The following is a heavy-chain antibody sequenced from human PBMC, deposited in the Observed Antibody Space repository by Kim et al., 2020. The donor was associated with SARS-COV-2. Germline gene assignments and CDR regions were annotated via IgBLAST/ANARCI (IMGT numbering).Heavy chain of an antibody. V-gene: IGHV3-48*03. CDR3: ARDLWGRDGYNLFGSYYYYGMGV. Sequence: GGSLRLSCAASGFTFSSYEMNWVRQAPGKGLEWVSYISSSGSTIYYADSVKGRFTISRDNAKNSLYLQMNSLRAEDTAVYYCARDLWGRDGYNLFGSYYYYGMGVWGQGTTVTVSS. CDR2: ISSSGSTI. J-gene: IGHJ6*02. CDR1: GFTFSSYE. D-gene: IGHD3-16*01.